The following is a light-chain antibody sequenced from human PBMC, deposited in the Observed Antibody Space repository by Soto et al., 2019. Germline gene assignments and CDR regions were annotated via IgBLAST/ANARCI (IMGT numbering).Light chain of an antibody. V-gene: IGKV3-11*01. CDR2: GAF. CDR1: QSVRSN. CDR3: QQRNIWPPVT. J-gene: IGKJ5*01. Sequence: PGERVTLSCRASQSVRSNLAWYQQKPGQAPRLLIYGAFNRATGIPARFSGSGSGTDFTLTINSLEPEDFAVYYCQQRNIWPPVTFGQRTRLEIK.